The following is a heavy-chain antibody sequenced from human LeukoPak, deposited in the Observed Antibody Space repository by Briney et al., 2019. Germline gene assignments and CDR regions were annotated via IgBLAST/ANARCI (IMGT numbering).Heavy chain of an antibody. D-gene: IGHD5-18*01. CDR1: GFTVSSNY. J-gene: IGHJ4*02. CDR3: AREALQGYSYGPSCIDY. CDR2: IYSGGST. V-gene: IGHV3-53*01. Sequence: GGSLRLSCAASGFTVSSNYMSWVRQAPGKGLEWVSVIYSGGSTYYADSVKGRFTISRDNSKNTLYLQMNSLRAEDTAVYYCAREALQGYSYGPSCIDYWGQGTLVTVSS.